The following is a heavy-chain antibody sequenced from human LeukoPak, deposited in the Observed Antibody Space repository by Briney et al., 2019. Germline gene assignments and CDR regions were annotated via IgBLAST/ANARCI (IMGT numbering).Heavy chain of an antibody. V-gene: IGHV1-2*02. CDR3: ARDAYYGSGSYPY. D-gene: IGHD3-10*01. CDR2: INPDSGGT. Sequence: ASVKVSCKASGYTFTDYNIHWVRQAPGQGLEWMGWINPDSGGTNYAQKFQGRVTMTRDTSISTAYMELSRLRSDDTAVSFCARDAYYGSGSYPYWGQGTLVTVSS. CDR1: GYTFTDYN. J-gene: IGHJ4*02.